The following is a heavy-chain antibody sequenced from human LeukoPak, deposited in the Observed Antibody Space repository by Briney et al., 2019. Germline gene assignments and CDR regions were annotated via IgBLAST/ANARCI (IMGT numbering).Heavy chain of an antibody. V-gene: IGHV4-59*01. CDR1: GSSISSYF. CDR3: ARVPNYCSGGSCYPYNWFDP. J-gene: IGHJ5*02. Sequence: SETLSLTCTVSGSSISSYFWSWIRQPPGMGLEWIGYISYIGSTNYNPSLRSRVTISLDTSKNQFSLKLSSVTAADTAVYYCARVPNYCSGGSCYPYNWFDPWGQGTLVTVSS. CDR2: ISYIGST. D-gene: IGHD2-15*01.